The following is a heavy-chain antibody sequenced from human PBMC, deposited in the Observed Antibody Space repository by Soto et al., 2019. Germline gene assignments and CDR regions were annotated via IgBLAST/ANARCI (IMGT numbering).Heavy chain of an antibody. V-gene: IGHV4-59*08. D-gene: IGHD4-17*01. CDR2: VYYSRSG. CDR1: GDSISSYY. J-gene: IGHJ4*02. CDR3: ARRTRGDTAGFDC. Sequence: TSETLSLTCTVSGDSISSYYWTWIRQPPGEGLEWIGYVYYSRSGNYNPSLKSRVTISVDTSQNQFSLMLASVTAADTAVYYCARRTRGDTAGFDCWLWGILVTVSS.